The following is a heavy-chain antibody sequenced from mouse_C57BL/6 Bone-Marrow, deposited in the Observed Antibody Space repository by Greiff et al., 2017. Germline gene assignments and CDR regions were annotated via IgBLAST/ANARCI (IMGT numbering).Heavy chain of an antibody. CDR2: IDPSDSHT. CDR3: AKEWSSRCGSGLAY. J-gene: IGHJ3*01. Sequence: VQLKQSGAELVMPGASVKLSCKASGYTFTGYWMHWVKQRPGQGLEWIGEIDPSDSHTNSNQKFKGKSTFTVDKSSSTASMHLSSLTSEASAVYDRAKEWSSRCGSGLAYWGQGTLVTVSA. V-gene: IGHV1-69*01. CDR1: GYTFTGYW. D-gene: IGHD1-1*01.